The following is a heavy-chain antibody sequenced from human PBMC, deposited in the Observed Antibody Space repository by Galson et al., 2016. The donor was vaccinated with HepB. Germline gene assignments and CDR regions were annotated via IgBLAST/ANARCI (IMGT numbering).Heavy chain of an antibody. J-gene: IGHJ4*02. V-gene: IGHV1-18*01. Sequence: SVKVSCKASGYTFNTYGIGWVRQAPGQGFEWMGWISGTHGNTNYAQNFKGRVTMTRDTSTQTSYMELRSLRNDDTAIYYRTRGSRCSGGTCYSPAFDYWGQGTLVIVSA. CDR2: ISGTHGNT. D-gene: IGHD2-15*01. CDR1: GYTFNTYG. CDR3: TRGSRCSGGTCYSPAFDY.